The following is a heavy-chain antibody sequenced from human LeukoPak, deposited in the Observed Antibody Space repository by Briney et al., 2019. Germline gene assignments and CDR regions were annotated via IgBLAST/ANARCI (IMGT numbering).Heavy chain of an antibody. J-gene: IGHJ4*02. V-gene: IGHV3-7*01. CDR3: ARSPDGYSYGLYYFDY. CDR2: IKQDGSEQ. CDR1: EFTFSSYW. D-gene: IGHD5-18*01. Sequence: GGCLRLSCAASEFTFSSYWMSWVRQAPGKGLEWVANIKQDGSEQDYVDSVKGRFTISRDNAKNSLYLQMNSLGAEDTAVYYCARSPDGYSYGLYYFDYWGQGTLVTVSS.